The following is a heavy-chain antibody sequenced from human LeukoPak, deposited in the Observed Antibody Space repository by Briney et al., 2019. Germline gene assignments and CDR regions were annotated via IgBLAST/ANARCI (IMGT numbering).Heavy chain of an antibody. CDR2: INPNSGGT. CDR3: ARAGIEGSYQYYFDY. Sequence: ASVKVSCKASGYTFTGYYMHWVRQAPGQGLEWMGWINPNSGGTNYAQKFQVRVTMTRDTSISTAYMELSRLRSDDTAVYYCARAGIEGSYQYYFDYWGQGTLVTVSS. D-gene: IGHD1-26*01. CDR1: GYTFTGYY. J-gene: IGHJ4*02. V-gene: IGHV1-2*02.